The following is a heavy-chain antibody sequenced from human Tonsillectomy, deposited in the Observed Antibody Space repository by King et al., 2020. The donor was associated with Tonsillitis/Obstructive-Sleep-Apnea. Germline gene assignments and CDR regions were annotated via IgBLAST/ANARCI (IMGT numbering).Heavy chain of an antibody. V-gene: IGHV4-59*01. CDR2: IYYSGST. CDR1: GGSISSYY. Sequence: VPLQESGPGLVKPSETLSLTCTVSGGSISSYYWSWLRPPPGKGLEWIGYIYYSGSTNYNPSLKSRVTISVDTSKNQFSLKLSSVTAADTAVYYCARAAMAYTFDYWGQGTLVTVSS. D-gene: IGHD5-18*01. CDR3: ARAAMAYTFDY. J-gene: IGHJ4*02.